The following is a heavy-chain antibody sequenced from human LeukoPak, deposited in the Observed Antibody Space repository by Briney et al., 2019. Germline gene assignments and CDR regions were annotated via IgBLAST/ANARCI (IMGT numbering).Heavy chain of an antibody. CDR1: GGSIDSSSYY. D-gene: IGHD6-19*01. Sequence: PSETLSLTCAVSGGSIDSSSYYWGWIRQPPGKGLEWIGSIFRTGSTYYSASLKSRVSISVDTSKNQFSLKLSSVTAADTAVYYCARLVAGTGRPLPGDYWGQGTLVTVSS. CDR2: IFRTGST. V-gene: IGHV4-39*01. CDR3: ARLVAGTGRPLPGDY. J-gene: IGHJ4*02.